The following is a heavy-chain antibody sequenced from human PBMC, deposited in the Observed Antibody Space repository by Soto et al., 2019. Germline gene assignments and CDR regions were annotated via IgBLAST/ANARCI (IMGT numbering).Heavy chain of an antibody. V-gene: IGHV1-18*01. J-gene: IGHJ3*02. CDR1: GYTFTSYD. D-gene: IGHD4-17*01. CDR3: ARQPGYGDPLGGAFDI. Sequence: ASVKVSCKASGYTFTSYDINWVRQATGQGLEWMGWISAYNGNTNYAQKLQGRVTMTTDTSTSTAYMELRSLRSDDTAVYYCARQPGYGDPLGGAFDIWGQGTMVTVSS. CDR2: ISAYNGNT.